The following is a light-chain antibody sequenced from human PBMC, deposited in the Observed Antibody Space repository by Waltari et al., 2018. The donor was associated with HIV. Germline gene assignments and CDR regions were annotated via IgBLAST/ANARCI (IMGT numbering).Light chain of an antibody. V-gene: IGKV1-39*01. J-gene: IGKJ3*01. Sequence: DIQMTQSPSSLSASVGDRVTITCRASQNIYSFLNSYQQHPGKAPKPLIYAASRLHSGVPSRVSGSGSGTDFTLTISNLQPEDFATYYCLQTDTTPLTFGPGTKVDI. CDR1: QNIYSF. CDR2: AAS. CDR3: LQTDTTPLT.